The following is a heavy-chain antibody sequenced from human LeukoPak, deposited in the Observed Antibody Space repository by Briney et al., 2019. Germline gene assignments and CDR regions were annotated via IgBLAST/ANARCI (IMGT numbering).Heavy chain of an antibody. D-gene: IGHD3-22*01. CDR2: ISSSSSYI. CDR3: ARGKIDYYDSSGYAVDY. J-gene: IGHJ4*02. CDR1: GFTFSSYS. V-gene: IGHV3-21*01. Sequence: GGSLRLSCAASGFTFSSYSMNWVRQAPGKGLEWVSSISSSSSYIYYADSVKGRFTISRDNAKNSLYLQMNSLRAEDTAVYYCARGKIDYYDSSGYAVDYWGQGTLVTVSS.